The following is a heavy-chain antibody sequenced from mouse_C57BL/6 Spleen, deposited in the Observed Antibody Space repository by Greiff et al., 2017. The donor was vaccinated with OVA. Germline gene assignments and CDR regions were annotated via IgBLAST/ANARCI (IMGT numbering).Heavy chain of an antibody. CDR3: ARCYYGSSYDWYFDV. CDR1: GFTFSDYY. CDR2: ISNGGGST. D-gene: IGHD1-1*01. J-gene: IGHJ1*03. V-gene: IGHV5-12*01. Sequence: EVKLVESGGGLVQPGGSLKLSCAASGFTFSDYYMYWVRQTPEKRLEWVAYISNGGGSTYYPDTVKGRFTISRDNAKNTLYLQMSRLKSEDTAMYYCARCYYGSSYDWYFDVWGTGTTVTVSS.